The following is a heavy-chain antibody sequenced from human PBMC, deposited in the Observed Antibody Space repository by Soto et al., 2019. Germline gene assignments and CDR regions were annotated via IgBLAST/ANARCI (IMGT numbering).Heavy chain of an antibody. D-gene: IGHD5-12*01. CDR2: ISYDGSNK. V-gene: IGHV3-30-3*01. Sequence: GVSLRLSCAASGFTFSSYAMHWVRQAPGKGLEWVAVISYDGSNKYYADSVKGRFTISRDNSKNQFSLQLNSVTPEDTAVYYCARVPNPFRLKIGYEDAYDFWGQGTMVTVSS. CDR3: ARVPNPFRLKIGYEDAYDF. CDR1: GFTFSSYA. J-gene: IGHJ3*01.